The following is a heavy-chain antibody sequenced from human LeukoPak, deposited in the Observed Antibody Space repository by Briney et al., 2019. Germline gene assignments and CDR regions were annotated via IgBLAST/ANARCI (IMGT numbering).Heavy chain of an antibody. CDR3: ARGPGYSSSWYFSWFDP. V-gene: IGHV1-8*01. Sequence: ASVEVSCKASGYTFTSYDINWARQATGQGLEWMGWMNPNSGNTGYAQKFQGRVTMTRNTSISTAYMELSSLRSEDTAVYYCARGPGYSSSWYFSWFDPWGQGTLVTVSS. CDR2: MNPNSGNT. CDR1: GYTFTSYD. D-gene: IGHD6-13*01. J-gene: IGHJ5*02.